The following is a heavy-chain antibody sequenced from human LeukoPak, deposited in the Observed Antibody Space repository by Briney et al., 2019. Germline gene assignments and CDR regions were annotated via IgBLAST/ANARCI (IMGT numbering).Heavy chain of an antibody. V-gene: IGHV3-23*01. J-gene: IGHJ5*02. CDR1: GFAFGVHA. CDR2: ISSGADL. D-gene: IGHD6-13*01. Sequence: GGSLRLSCVGSGFAFGVHAMSWVRQAPGKGPEWVATISSGADLFYSESVKGRFTISRDDSKNTLYLQMNSLRAEDTAVYYCANSAAATAPNWFDPWGQGTLVTVSS. CDR3: ANSAAATAPNWFDP.